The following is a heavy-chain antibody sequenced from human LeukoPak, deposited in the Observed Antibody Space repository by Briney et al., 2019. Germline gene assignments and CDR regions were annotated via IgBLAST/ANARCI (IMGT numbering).Heavy chain of an antibody. CDR3: AKNIRGSSSWYLGYFFFDY. CDR1: GFTFSSYA. Sequence: GGSLRLSCAASGFTFSSYAMSWVRQAPGKGLEWVSAISGSGGSTYYADSVKGRFTISRDNSKNTLYLQMNSLRAEDTAVFYCAKNIRGSSSWYLGYFFFDYWGQGTLVTVSS. CDR2: ISGSGGST. J-gene: IGHJ4*02. D-gene: IGHD6-13*01. V-gene: IGHV3-23*01.